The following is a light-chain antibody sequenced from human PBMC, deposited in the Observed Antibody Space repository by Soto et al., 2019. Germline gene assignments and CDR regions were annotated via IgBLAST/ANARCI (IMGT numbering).Light chain of an antibody. V-gene: IGKV3-15*01. CDR3: QQYNNWPPPLT. CDR1: QSVSSN. CDR2: GAS. J-gene: IGKJ4*01. Sequence: EIVMTQSPATLSVSPGERATLSCRASQSVSSNLAWYQQKPGQAPRLLIYGASTSATGIPARFSGSGSGTDFTLNISSLQSEDFAVYYCQQYNNWPPPLTFGGGTKVEIK.